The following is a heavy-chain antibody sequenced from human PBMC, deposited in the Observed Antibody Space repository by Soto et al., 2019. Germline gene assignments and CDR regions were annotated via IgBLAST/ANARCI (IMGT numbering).Heavy chain of an antibody. J-gene: IGHJ4*02. Sequence: QVQLVQSGAEMKKPGASVKLSCKTSGINYNTYAIHWVRQAPGQGLEWMGWINAGNGDTRYSQNFQGRVTLTRDTSASEVYMYLDSVKSEDTGVYYCARAISGYVTWGQGPLVTVSS. CDR3: ARAISGYVT. CDR1: GINYNTYA. V-gene: IGHV1-3*01. D-gene: IGHD5-12*01. CDR2: INAGNGDT.